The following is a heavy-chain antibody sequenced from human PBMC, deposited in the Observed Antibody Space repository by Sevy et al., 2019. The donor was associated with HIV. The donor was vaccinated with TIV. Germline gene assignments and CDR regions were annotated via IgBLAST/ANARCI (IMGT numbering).Heavy chain of an antibody. Sequence: SETLSLTCTVSGGSVSSGSYYWSGIRQPPGKGLEWIGYIYYSGSTNYNPSLKSRVTISVDTSKNQFSLKLSSVTAADTAVYYCARARSPDTAMVEFDYWGQGTLVTVSS. J-gene: IGHJ4*02. CDR3: ARARSPDTAMVEFDY. CDR2: IYYSGST. V-gene: IGHV4-61*01. CDR1: GGSVSSGSYY. D-gene: IGHD5-18*01.